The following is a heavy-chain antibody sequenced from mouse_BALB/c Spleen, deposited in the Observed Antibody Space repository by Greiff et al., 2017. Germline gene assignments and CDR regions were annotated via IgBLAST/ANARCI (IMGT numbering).Heavy chain of an antibody. Sequence: EVHLVESGGGLVKPGGSLKLSCAASGFTFSDYYMYWVRQTPEKRLEWVATISDGGSYTYYPDSVKGRFTISRDNAKNNLYLQMSSLKSEDTAMYYYARDGSSYYAMDYWGQGTSVTVSS. CDR1: GFTFSDYY. CDR2: ISDGGSYT. D-gene: IGHD1-1*01. V-gene: IGHV5-4*02. CDR3: ARDGSSYYAMDY. J-gene: IGHJ4*01.